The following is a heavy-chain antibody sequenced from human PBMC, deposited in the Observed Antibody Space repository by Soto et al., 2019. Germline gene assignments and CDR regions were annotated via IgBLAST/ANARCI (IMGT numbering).Heavy chain of an antibody. CDR3: VKQAHGLDGLAFDY. CDR1: GFIFSEST. D-gene: IGHD3-16*01. Sequence: GGSLRLSCSASGFIFSESTLHWVRQVPGKVLEAISAESTSGRSTYYADSVQDRFTISRDNSKNTLFLQMGSLRPEDTAIYYCVKQAHGLDGLAFDYWGHGSQVTVSS. J-gene: IGHJ4*01. V-gene: IGHV3-64D*06. CDR2: ESTSGRST.